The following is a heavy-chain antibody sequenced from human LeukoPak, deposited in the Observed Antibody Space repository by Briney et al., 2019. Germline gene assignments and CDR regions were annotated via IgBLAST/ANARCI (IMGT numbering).Heavy chain of an antibody. J-gene: IGHJ4*02. CDR3: ARRGYSYGVDY. V-gene: IGHV5-51*01. CDR1: GYSFTNYW. CDR2: IYPGDSDS. D-gene: IGHD5-18*01. Sequence: PGESLKISCKGSGYSFTNYWIGWVRRMPGKGLEWMGIIYPGDSDSRVNPSFKGQVSMSDDKSISTAYLQWSSLKASDTAMYYCARRGYSYGVDYWGQGTQVTVSS.